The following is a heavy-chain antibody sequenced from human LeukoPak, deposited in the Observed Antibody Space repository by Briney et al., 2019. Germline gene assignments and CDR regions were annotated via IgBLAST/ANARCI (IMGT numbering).Heavy chain of an antibody. Sequence: SETLSLTCTVSGGSVISDTNYWGWIRQPPGKGLEWIGSIHYSESTYYTPSLKTRITMSVDTSKNQFSLKLRSVTAADTAVYFCARHAEYNYFDPWGHGTLVTVSS. V-gene: IGHV4-39*01. CDR2: IHYSEST. CDR1: GGSVISDTNY. CDR3: ARHAEYNYFDP. D-gene: IGHD3-10*01. J-gene: IGHJ5*02.